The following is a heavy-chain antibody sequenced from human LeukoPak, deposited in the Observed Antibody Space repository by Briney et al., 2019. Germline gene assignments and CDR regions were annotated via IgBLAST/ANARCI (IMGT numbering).Heavy chain of an antibody. CDR3: ARGVVGHQYYFDY. CDR1: GGSFSGYY. J-gene: IGHJ4*02. CDR2: INHSGST. V-gene: IGHV4-34*01. Sequence: SETLSLTCAVYGGSFSGYYWSWIRQPPGKGLEWIGEINHSGSTNYNPSLKSRVTISVDASKNQFSLKLSSVTAADTAVYCCARGVVGHQYYFDYWGQGTLVTVSS. D-gene: IGHD1-26*01.